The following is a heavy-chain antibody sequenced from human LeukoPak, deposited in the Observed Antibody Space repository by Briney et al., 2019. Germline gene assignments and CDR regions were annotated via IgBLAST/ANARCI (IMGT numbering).Heavy chain of an antibody. CDR1: GFTFNTYS. CDR2: ISSTSKTI. V-gene: IGHV3-48*01. Sequence: GGSLRLSCAASGFTFNTYSMNWVRQAPGKGLEWISYISSTSKTIYYTESVKGRFTISRDNAKNSVYLQMDSLRAEDTAVYYCASRLDYWGQGTLVTVSS. CDR3: ASRLDY. J-gene: IGHJ4*02.